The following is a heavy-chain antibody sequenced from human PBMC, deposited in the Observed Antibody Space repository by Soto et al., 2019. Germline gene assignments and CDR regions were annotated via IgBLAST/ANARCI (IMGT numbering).Heavy chain of an antibody. V-gene: IGHV2-26*01. D-gene: IGHD3-16*02. CDR3: ARIGEVFYEYIWGSYRPYYFDY. J-gene: IGHJ4*02. Sequence: QVTLKESGPVLVKPTETLTLTCTVSGFSLSNARMGVSWIRQPPGKALEWLAHIFSNDEKSYSTSLKSRLTISKDTSKSQVVLTMTNMDPVDTATYYCARIGEVFYEYIWGSYRPYYFDYWGQGTLVTVSS. CDR1: GFSLSNARMG. CDR2: IFSNDEK.